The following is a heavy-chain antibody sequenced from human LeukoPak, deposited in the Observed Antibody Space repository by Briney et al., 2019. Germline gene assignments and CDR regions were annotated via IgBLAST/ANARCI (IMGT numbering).Heavy chain of an antibody. CDR2: ISVHGGDT. V-gene: IGHV3-64*01. CDR1: GFTFSSYA. D-gene: IGHD3-22*01. CDR3: ARVLRDASGYYDY. J-gene: IGHJ4*02. Sequence: GGSLRLSCAASGFTFSSYAMHWVRQAPGKGLEYVSAISVHGGDTYYANSVKGRFTISRDNSKNTLYLQMGSLRAEDMAVYYCARVLRDASGYYDYWGQGTLVTVSS.